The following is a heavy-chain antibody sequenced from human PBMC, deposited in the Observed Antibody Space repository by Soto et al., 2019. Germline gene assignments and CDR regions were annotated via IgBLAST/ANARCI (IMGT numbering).Heavy chain of an antibody. CDR1: GGSISSSRYY. Sequence: LSLTCTVSGGSISSSRYYWGWIRQPPGKGLEWIGSIYYSGSTYYNPSLKSRVTISVDTSKNQFSLKLSSVTAADTAVYYCAKGGSGSYSNAFDIWGQGTMVTVSS. J-gene: IGHJ3*02. V-gene: IGHV4-39*01. CDR2: IYYSGST. CDR3: AKGGSGSYSNAFDI. D-gene: IGHD3-10*01.